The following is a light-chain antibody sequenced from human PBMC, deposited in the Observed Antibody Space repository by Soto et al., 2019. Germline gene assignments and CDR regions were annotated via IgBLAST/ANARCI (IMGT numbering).Light chain of an antibody. CDR3: RSYTSSSTWV. J-gene: IGLJ3*02. V-gene: IGLV2-14*01. CDR2: EVS. CDR1: SSDVGVYNY. Sequence: QSALTQPASVSGSPGQSITISCTGTSSDVGVYNYVSWYQQHPGKAPKLMIYEVSNRPSGVSNRFSGSKSGNTASLTISGLQPADEADYFCRSYTSSSTWVFGGGTKLTVL.